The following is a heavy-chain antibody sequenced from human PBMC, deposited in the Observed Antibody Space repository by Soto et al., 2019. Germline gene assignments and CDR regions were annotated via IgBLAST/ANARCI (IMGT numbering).Heavy chain of an antibody. D-gene: IGHD6-19*01. V-gene: IGHV3-21*01. CDR1: GFTFSSYS. CDR2: ISRSSSYI. CDR3: ARRLGGIAVAGYYYYYGRDV. J-gene: IGHJ6*02. Sequence: GGSLRLSCAASGFTFSSYSMNWVRQPPGEGLEWVSSISRSSSYIYYADSLQGRFTISRDNAKNSLYLQMNSLRAEDTAVYYCARRLGGIAVAGYYYYYGRDVWGQGTTVTIS.